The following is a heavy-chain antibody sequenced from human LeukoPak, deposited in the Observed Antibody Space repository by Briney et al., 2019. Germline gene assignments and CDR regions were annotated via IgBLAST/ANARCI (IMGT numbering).Heavy chain of an antibody. CDR1: GGSISSYY. Sequence: PSETLSLTCTVSGGSISSYYWSWIRQPPGKGLEWIGYIYYSGSTNYNPSLKSRVTISVDTSKNQFSLKLNSVTAADTAVYYCARARSSGYYYGSWGQGTLVTVSS. CDR3: ARARSSGYYYGS. D-gene: IGHD3-22*01. J-gene: IGHJ5*02. CDR2: IYYSGST. V-gene: IGHV4-59*01.